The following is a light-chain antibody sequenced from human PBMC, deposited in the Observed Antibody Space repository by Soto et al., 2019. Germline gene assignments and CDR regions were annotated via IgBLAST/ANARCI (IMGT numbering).Light chain of an antibody. CDR2: GAS. J-gene: IGKJ5*01. CDR3: QQCGDWPIT. Sequence: EIVLTQSPGTLSLSPGERATLSCRASQSISDTLAWYQQRPGQAPTLLMSGASNRASGVPARFSGSGSGTDFTLTITSLEPEDFALYYCQQCGDWPITFGLGTRLENK. V-gene: IGKV3D-11*03. CDR1: QSISDT.